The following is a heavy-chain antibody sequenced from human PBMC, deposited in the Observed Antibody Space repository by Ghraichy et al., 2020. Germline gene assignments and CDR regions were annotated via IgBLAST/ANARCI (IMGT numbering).Heavy chain of an antibody. D-gene: IGHD6-19*01. J-gene: IGHJ4*02. CDR1: GGSISSSSYY. CDR3: ARLWYSSGWPHDY. CDR2: IFYSGST. V-gene: IGHV4-39*07. Sequence: SETLSLTCTVSGGSISSSSYYWGWIRQPPGKGLEWIGTIFYSGSTYYNPSLKSRVTISVDTSKNELSLRLSSVTAADTAVYYCARLWYSSGWPHDYWGQGTLVTVSS.